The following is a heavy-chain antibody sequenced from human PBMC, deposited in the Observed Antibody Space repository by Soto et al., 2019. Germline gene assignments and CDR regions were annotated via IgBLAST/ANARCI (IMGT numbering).Heavy chain of an antibody. CDR1: GFTFSSYG. CDR3: AKEGGLSGSYYISSSYYFDY. D-gene: IGHD1-26*01. Sequence: PGGSLRLSCVASGFTFSSYGMHWVRQAPCKGLEWVAIISYDGSNTYYADSVKGRFTISRDNSKNTLYLQMNSLRAEDTSVYYCAKEGGLSGSYYISSSYYFDYWGQGTLVTVSS. CDR2: ISYDGSNT. J-gene: IGHJ4*02. V-gene: IGHV3-30*18.